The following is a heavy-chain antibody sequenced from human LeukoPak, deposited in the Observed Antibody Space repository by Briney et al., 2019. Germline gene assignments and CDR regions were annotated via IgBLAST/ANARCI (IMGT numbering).Heavy chain of an antibody. Sequence: GGSLRLSCAASGFTFSNYYMTWVRQAPGKGLEWVSAISGSGVSTYYTDSVKGRFTISRDNSKSTLYLQMNSLRAEDTAVYYCVYFDYWGQGTLVTVSP. CDR1: GFTFSNYY. J-gene: IGHJ4*02. V-gene: IGHV3-23*01. CDR3: VYFDY. CDR2: ISGSGVST.